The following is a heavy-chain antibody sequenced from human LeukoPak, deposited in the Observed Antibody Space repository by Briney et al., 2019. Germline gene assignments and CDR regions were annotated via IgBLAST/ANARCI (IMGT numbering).Heavy chain of an antibody. CDR2: INHSGST. V-gene: IGHV4-34*01. Sequence: RASETLSLTCAVYGGSFSGYYWSWIRQPPGKGLEWIGEINHSGSTNYNPSLKSRVTISVDTSKNQFSLKLSSVTAADTAVYYCARGPDVVVPAAMFQPYYYYGMDVWGQGTTVIVSS. J-gene: IGHJ6*02. CDR1: GGSFSGYY. CDR3: ARGPDVVVPAAMFQPYYYYGMDV. D-gene: IGHD2-2*01.